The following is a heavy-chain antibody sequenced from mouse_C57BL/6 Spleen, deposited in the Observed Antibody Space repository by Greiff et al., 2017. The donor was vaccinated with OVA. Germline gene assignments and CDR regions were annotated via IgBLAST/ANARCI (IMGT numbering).Heavy chain of an antibody. CDR1: GFTFSSYA. CDR2: ISDGGSYT. D-gene: IGHD2-4*01. CDR3: AREYDYDVGAMDY. Sequence: EVNVVESGGGLVKPGGSLKLSCAASGFTFSSYAMSWVRQTPEKRLEWVATISDGGSYTYYPDNVKGRFTISRDNAKNNLYLQMSHLKSEDTAMYYCAREYDYDVGAMDYWGQGTSVTVSS. V-gene: IGHV5-4*01. J-gene: IGHJ4*01.